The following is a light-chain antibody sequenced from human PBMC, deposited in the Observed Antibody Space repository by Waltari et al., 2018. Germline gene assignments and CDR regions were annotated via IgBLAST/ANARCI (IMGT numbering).Light chain of an antibody. J-gene: IGKJ1*01. CDR1: QSINTY. CDR2: EAS. Sequence: DIQMTQSPPPLSASVGDRVTLTGRASQSINTYLAWYQQKPGKAPNLLIYEASSLESGVSSRFSGSGSGTEFTLTISSLQPDDFATYYCQQCVGYWTFGQGTKVEIK. CDR3: QQCVGYWT. V-gene: IGKV1-5*03.